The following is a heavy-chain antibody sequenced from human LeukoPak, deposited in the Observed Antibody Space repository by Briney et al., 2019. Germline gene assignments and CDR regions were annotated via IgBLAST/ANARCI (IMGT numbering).Heavy chain of an antibody. Sequence: GGSLRLSCTASGFTFRNYAMHWVRQAPGKGLEGVAVISYAGNNKYYADSVKGRFTISRDNSKNTLYLQMNSLRAEDTAVYYCARDSSSSGMGYWGQGTLVTVSS. V-gene: IGHV3-30-3*01. CDR2: ISYAGNNK. CDR3: ARDSSSSGMGY. J-gene: IGHJ4*02. CDR1: GFTFRNYA. D-gene: IGHD6-6*01.